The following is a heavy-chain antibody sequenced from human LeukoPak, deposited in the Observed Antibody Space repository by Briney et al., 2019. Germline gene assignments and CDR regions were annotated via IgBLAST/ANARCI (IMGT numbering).Heavy chain of an antibody. D-gene: IGHD2-8*01. CDR3: ARDPWSYYFMDV. V-gene: IGHV4-34*01. Sequence: PSETLSLTCAVYGGSFSGYYWSWIRQPPGKGLEWIGEINHSGSTNYNPSLKSRVTISVDTSKNQFSLKLSSVTAADTAVYYCARDPWSYYFMDVWGKGTTVTVSS. CDR1: GGSFSGYY. CDR2: INHSGST. J-gene: IGHJ6*03.